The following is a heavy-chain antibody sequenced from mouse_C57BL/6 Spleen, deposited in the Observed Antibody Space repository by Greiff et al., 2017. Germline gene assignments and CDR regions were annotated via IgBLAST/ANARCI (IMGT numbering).Heavy chain of an antibody. D-gene: IGHD2-4*01. CDR3: ARSDYDGVAY. CDR1: GYTFTSYW. J-gene: IGHJ3*01. V-gene: IGHV1-52*01. Sequence: QVQLQQPGAELMRPGSSVKLSCKASGYTFTSYWMHWVKQRPIQGLEWIGNIDPSDSETHYNQKFKDKATLTVDKSSSTAYMQLSSLTSEDSAVYYCARSDYDGVAYWGQGTLVTVSA. CDR2: IDPSDSET.